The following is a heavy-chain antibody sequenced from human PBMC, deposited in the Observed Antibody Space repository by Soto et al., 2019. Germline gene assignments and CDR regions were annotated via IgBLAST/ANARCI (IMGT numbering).Heavy chain of an antibody. CDR1: GYTFTSYG. CDR2: ISAYNGNT. V-gene: IGHV1-18*01. Sequence: QVQLVQSGAEVKKPGASVKVSCKASGYTFTSYGISWVRQAPGQGLEWMGWISAYNGNTNYAQKLQGRDTMTTDTSTSTAYMELRSLRSDDTAVYYCARDMAWDYIWGSYRYTGFDYWGQGTLVTVSS. J-gene: IGHJ4*02. CDR3: ARDMAWDYIWGSYRYTGFDY. D-gene: IGHD3-16*02.